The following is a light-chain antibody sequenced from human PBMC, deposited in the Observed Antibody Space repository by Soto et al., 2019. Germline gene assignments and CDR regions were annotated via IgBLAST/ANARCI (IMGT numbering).Light chain of an antibody. V-gene: IGLV2-18*01. CDR2: EVS. CDR3: SLYTSSSTYV. Sequence: QSVLTQPPSVSGSPGQSVTISCTGTSSDVGSYNRVSWYQQPPGTAPKLMIYEVSNWPSGVPDRFSGSKSGNTASLTISGLQAEDEADYYCSLYTSSSTYVFGTGTKLTVL. CDR1: SSDVGSYNR. J-gene: IGLJ1*01.